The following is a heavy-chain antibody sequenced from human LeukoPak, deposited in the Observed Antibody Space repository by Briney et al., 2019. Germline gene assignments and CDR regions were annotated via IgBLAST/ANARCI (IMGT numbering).Heavy chain of an antibody. V-gene: IGHV4-59*08. J-gene: IGHJ4*02. Sequence: SETLSLTCSVSGGSISSYYWSWIRQPPGKGLEWIGYIYYSGRTSYNPSLKSRVTISVDTSKNQFSLKLSSVTAADTAVYYCARVPTYYDYVWGSYRYTYLDYWGQGTLVTVSS. CDR2: IYYSGRT. CDR3: ARVPTYYDYVWGSYRYTYLDY. CDR1: GGSISSYY. D-gene: IGHD3-16*02.